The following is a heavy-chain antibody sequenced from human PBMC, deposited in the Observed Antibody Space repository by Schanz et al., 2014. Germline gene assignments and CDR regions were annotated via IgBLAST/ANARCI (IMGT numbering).Heavy chain of an antibody. J-gene: IGHJ4*02. CDR3: ARGTVIDY. CDR1: GYIFTRYA. V-gene: IGHV1-18*01. Sequence: SCKASGYIFTRYAITLVRQAPGQGLEWMGWISGYNGDTDYAQNLQGRVTMITDTSTRKADMELTRLRSDDTAVYYCARGTVIDYWREGTMVNV. D-gene: IGHD4-4*01. CDR2: ISGYNGDT.